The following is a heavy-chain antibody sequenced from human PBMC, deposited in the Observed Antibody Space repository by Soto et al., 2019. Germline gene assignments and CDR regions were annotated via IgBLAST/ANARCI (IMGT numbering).Heavy chain of an antibody. J-gene: IGHJ5*02. Sequence: ASGKVSCKASGYTFTSYGISWVRQAPGQGLEWMGWISAYNGNTNYAQKLQGRVTMTTDTSTSTAYMELRSLRSDDTAVYYCARVVVSAAMSHWFDPWGQGTLVTVSS. V-gene: IGHV1-18*01. CDR2: ISAYNGNT. CDR3: ARVVVSAAMSHWFDP. CDR1: GYTFTSYG. D-gene: IGHD2-2*01.